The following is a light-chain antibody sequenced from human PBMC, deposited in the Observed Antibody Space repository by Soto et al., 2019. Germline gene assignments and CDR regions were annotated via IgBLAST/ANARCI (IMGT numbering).Light chain of an antibody. CDR1: SSNIGAGYD. J-gene: IGLJ1*01. CDR3: QSYDSSLSGSYV. V-gene: IGLV1-40*02. CDR2: GNS. Sequence: SVVSQPGTVRRSPGERVTISCTGSSSNIGAGYDVHWYQQLPGTAPKLLIYGNSNRPSGVPDRFSGSKSGTSASLAITGLQAEDEADYYCQSYDSSLSGSYVFGTGTKVTVL.